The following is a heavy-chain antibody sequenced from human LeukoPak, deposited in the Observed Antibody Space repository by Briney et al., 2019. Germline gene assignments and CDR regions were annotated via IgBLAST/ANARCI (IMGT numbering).Heavy chain of an antibody. D-gene: IGHD6-13*01. CDR3: ARDKNPGIADYAFDI. J-gene: IGHJ3*02. CDR1: GFTFSSYS. V-gene: IGHV3-21*01. CDR2: ISSSSSYI. Sequence: GGSLRLSCAASGFTFSSYSMNWVRQAPGKGLEWVSSISSSSSYIYYADSLKGRFTISRDNAKNSLYLQMNSLRAEDTAVYYCARDKNPGIADYAFDIWGQGTMVTVSS.